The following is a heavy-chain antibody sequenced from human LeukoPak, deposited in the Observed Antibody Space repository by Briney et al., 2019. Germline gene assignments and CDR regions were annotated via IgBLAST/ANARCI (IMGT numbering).Heavy chain of an antibody. D-gene: IGHD2-15*01. Sequence: GGSLRLSCAAPGFTFSSSYMYWVRQAPGKGLEWVSFFYRGDSTYYAESVRGRFTISRDNSKNTLYLLMNSRIPEDTAVYYCAREVVSSPSYFDSWGQGTLVTVSS. V-gene: IGHV3-53*01. J-gene: IGHJ4*02. CDR3: AREVVSSPSYFDS. CDR1: GFTFSSSY. CDR2: FYRGDST.